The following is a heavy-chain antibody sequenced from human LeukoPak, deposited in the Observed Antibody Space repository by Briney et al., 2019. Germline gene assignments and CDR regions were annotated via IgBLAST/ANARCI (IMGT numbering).Heavy chain of an antibody. CDR3: AGLVTTSSHYFDY. Sequence: SETLSLTCTVSGGSISSYYWSWIRQPPGKGLEWIGYIYYSGTTNYNPSLKSRVTISVDTSKNQFSLKLSSVTAADTAVYYCAGLVTTSSHYFDYWGQGTLVTVAS. V-gene: IGHV4-59*12. CDR1: GGSISSYY. D-gene: IGHD4-17*01. CDR2: IYYSGTT. J-gene: IGHJ4*02.